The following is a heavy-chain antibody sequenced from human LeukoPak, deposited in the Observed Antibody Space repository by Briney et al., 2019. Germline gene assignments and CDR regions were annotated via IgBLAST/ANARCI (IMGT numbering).Heavy chain of an antibody. D-gene: IGHD5-24*01. CDR1: GGTFSSYA. CDR3: ARRPVEMATIEPEYFQH. V-gene: IGHV1-69*06. Sequence: SVKVSCKASGGTFSSYAISWARQAPGQGLEWMGGIIPIFGTANYAQKFQGRVTITADKSTSTAYIELSSLRSEDTAVYYCARRPVEMATIEPEYFQHWGQGTLVTVSS. CDR2: IIPIFGTA. J-gene: IGHJ1*01.